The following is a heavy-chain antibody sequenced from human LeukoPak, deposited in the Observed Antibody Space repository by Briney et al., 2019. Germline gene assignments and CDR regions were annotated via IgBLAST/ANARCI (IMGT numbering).Heavy chain of an antibody. J-gene: IGHJ5*02. V-gene: IGHV7-4-1*02. CDR1: GYTFTSYA. CDR2: INTNTGNP. CDR3: ARVSAAAGTRTGDWFDP. D-gene: IGHD6-13*01. Sequence: ASVKVSCKASGYTFTSYAMNWVRQAPGQGLEWMGWINTNTGNPTYAQGFTGRFVFSLDTSVSTAYLQISSLKAEDTAVYYCARVSAAAGTRTGDWFDPWGQGTLVTVSS.